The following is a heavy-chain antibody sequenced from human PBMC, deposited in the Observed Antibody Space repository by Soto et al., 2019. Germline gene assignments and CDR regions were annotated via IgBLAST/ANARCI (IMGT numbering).Heavy chain of an antibody. CDR1: GFTFSTYA. D-gene: IGHD2-21*02. CDR2: ITGTGGNT. V-gene: IGHV3-23*01. Sequence: EVQLLESGGGLVQPGGSLRLSCAASGFTFSTYAMSWVRQAPGKGLEWVSGITGTGGNTYYADSVKGRFTISRDNSKNTLYLQMNSLRAEDTAIFYCALDVGVYCGSDCIYQKPGDYWGQGTLVTVSS. CDR3: ALDVGVYCGSDCIYQKPGDY. J-gene: IGHJ4*02.